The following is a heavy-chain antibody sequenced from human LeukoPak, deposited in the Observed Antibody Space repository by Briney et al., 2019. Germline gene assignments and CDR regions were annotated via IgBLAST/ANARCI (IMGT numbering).Heavy chain of an antibody. D-gene: IGHD7-27*01. V-gene: IGHV1-8*01. J-gene: IGHJ4*02. CDR2: MSPNSGDT. Sequence: APVKVSCKASGYTFTTHDINWVRQATGQGLEWLGWMSPNSGDTGYAQKFQGRVTMTRDSSISTAYMELSSLRSEDTAIYYCVRTPPNWGFDYWGQGTLVTVSS. CDR1: GYTFTTHD. CDR3: VRTPPNWGFDY.